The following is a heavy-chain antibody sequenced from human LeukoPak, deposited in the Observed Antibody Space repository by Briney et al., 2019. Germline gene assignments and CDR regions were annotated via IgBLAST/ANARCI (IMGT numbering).Heavy chain of an antibody. CDR3: ARVPRVSYYYGSGSYYLSDY. Sequence: ASVKVSCKASGYTFTSYGISWVRQTPGQGLEWMGWISAYNGNTNYAQKLQGRVTMTTDTSTSTAYMELRSLRSDDTAVYYCARVPRVSYYYGSGSYYLSDYWGQGTLVTVSS. J-gene: IGHJ4*02. V-gene: IGHV1-18*01. CDR2: ISAYNGNT. D-gene: IGHD3-10*01. CDR1: GYTFTSYG.